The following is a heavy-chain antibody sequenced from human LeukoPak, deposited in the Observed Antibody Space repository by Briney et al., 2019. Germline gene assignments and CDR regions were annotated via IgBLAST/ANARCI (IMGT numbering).Heavy chain of an antibody. CDR2: ISTSGGST. CDR3: ARGIPLLLWFGELPDYFDY. J-gene: IGHJ4*02. V-gene: IGHV3-23*01. Sequence: GGSLRLSCAASGFTFSSYAMSWVRQAPGRGLEWVSAISTSGGSTYYADSVKGRFTISRDNSKNSLYLQMNSLRAADTAVYYCARGIPLLLWFGELPDYFDYWGQGTLVTVSS. D-gene: IGHD3-10*01. CDR1: GFTFSSYA.